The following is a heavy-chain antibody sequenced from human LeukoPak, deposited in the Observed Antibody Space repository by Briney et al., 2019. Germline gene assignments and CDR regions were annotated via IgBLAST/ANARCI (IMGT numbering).Heavy chain of an antibody. CDR3: AKDGTWIQLWFVY. D-gene: IGHD5-18*01. CDR1: GFTFSSYA. J-gene: IGHJ4*02. Sequence: GGSLRLSCAASGFTFSSYAMTWVRQAPGKGLEWVSAISASGGSTDYADSVKGRFTISRDNSKNTLYLQMNSLRAEDTAVYYCAKDGTWIQLWFVYWGQGTLVTVSS. CDR2: ISASGGST. V-gene: IGHV3-23*01.